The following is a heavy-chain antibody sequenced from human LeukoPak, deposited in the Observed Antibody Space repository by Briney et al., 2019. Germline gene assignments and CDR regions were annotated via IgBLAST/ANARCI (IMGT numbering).Heavy chain of an antibody. CDR1: GVSISSYY. V-gene: IGHV4-59*12. J-gene: IGHJ3*02. D-gene: IGHD3-10*01. Sequence: SETLSLTCTVSGVSISSYYWSWIRQPPGKGLEWIGSIYHSGSTYYSPSLRSRVTISLDTSRNQFSLKLNSVTAADTAVYYCAKSNGYGLVDIWGQGTMVTVSS. CDR3: AKSNGYGLVDI. CDR2: IYHSGST.